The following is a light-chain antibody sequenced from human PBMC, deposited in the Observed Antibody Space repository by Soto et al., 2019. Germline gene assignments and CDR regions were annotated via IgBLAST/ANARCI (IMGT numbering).Light chain of an antibody. CDR3: QQYHNLWT. CDR1: HYIYSN. V-gene: IGKV3-15*01. CDR2: RES. J-gene: IGKJ1*01. Sequence: EILMTQSPATLSVSPGERPTLSGTASHYIYSNVAWFQQRPGQAPRLLIYRESTRATGNPARFTGSGSGTEFTLTITSLQSEDFALYYCQQYHNLWTFGQGTKVDIK.